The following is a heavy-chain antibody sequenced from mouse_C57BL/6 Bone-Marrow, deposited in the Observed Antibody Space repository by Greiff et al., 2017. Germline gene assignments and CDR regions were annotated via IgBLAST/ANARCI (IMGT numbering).Heavy chain of an antibody. J-gene: IGHJ1*03. Sequence: QVHVKQPGTELVKPGASVKLSCKASGYTFTSYWMHWVKQRPGQGLEWIGNINPSNGGTNYNEKFKSKATLTVDKSSSTAYMQLSSLTSEDSAVYYCARRGPYYSNYVRYFDVWGTGTTVTVSS. CDR3: ARRGPYYSNYVRYFDV. CDR1: GYTFTSYW. V-gene: IGHV1-53*01. CDR2: INPSNGGT. D-gene: IGHD2-5*01.